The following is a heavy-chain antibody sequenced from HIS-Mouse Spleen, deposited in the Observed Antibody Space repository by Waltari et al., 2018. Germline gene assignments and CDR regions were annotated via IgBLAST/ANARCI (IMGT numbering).Heavy chain of an antibody. J-gene: IGHJ2*01. CDR2: IYYSGST. CDR1: GRSLSSRSSH. Sequence: QLQLQESGPGLVKPSETLSITCTVFGRSLSSRSSHWGWIRQPPGKGLEWIGSIYYSGSTYYNPSLKSRVTISVDTSKNQFSLKLSSVTAADTAVYYCAREIPYSSSWYDWYFDLWGRGTLVTVSS. D-gene: IGHD6-13*01. V-gene: IGHV4-39*07. CDR3: AREIPYSSSWYDWYFDL.